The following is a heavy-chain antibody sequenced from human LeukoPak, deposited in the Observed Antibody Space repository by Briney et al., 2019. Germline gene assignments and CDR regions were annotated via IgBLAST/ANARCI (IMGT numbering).Heavy chain of an antibody. CDR1: GGTFSSYA. CDR3: ARSVVVVAATLYFDY. Sequence: SVKVSCKASGGTFSSYAISWVRQAPGQGLEWMGGIIPIFGTANYAQKFQGRVTITTDESTSTAYMELSSLRSEDTAVYYCARSVVVVAATLYFDYWGQGTLVTVSS. D-gene: IGHD2-15*01. CDR2: IIPIFGTA. V-gene: IGHV1-69*05. J-gene: IGHJ4*02.